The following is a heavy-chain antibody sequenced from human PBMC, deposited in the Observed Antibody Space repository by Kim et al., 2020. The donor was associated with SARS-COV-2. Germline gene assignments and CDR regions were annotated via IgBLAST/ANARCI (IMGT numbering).Heavy chain of an antibody. J-gene: IGHJ4*02. CDR3: TREDY. CDR2: INFTSGGT. Sequence: ASVKVSCTASGDTFTGYHIHWVRQAPGQGLEWMAWINFTSGGTSYAQKFQGRVTVTRDSSISTVYMELSRLASDDTALYYCTREDYWGQGTLVTVSS. CDR1: GDTFTGYH. V-gene: IGHV1-2*02.